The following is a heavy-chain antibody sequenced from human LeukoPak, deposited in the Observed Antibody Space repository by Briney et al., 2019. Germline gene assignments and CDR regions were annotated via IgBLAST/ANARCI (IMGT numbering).Heavy chain of an antibody. Sequence: SETLSLTCTVSGGFISSSSYYWGWIRQPPGKGLEWIGSIYYSGSTYYNPSLKSRVTISVDTSKNQFSLKLSSVTAADTAVYYCARRNYDFWSGSPSFGYWGQGTLVTVSS. CDR1: GGFISSSSYY. CDR2: IYYSGST. V-gene: IGHV4-39*07. CDR3: ARRNYDFWSGSPSFGY. J-gene: IGHJ4*02. D-gene: IGHD3-3*01.